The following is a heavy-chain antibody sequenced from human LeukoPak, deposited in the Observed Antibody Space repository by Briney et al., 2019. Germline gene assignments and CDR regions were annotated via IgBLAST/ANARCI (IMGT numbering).Heavy chain of an antibody. D-gene: IGHD2-15*01. CDR2: IRYDGSNE. Sequence: PGGSLRLSCAASGFQFSGYGLHWVRQAPDKGLEWVALIRYDGSNEYYADSVKGRFTISRDKSKNTLSLQMNSLRVEDTAVYYCAKVMPPGRILFYSYYMDVWGRGTTVTVSS. CDR1: GFQFSGYG. CDR3: AKVMPPGRILFYSYYMDV. J-gene: IGHJ6*03. V-gene: IGHV3-30*02.